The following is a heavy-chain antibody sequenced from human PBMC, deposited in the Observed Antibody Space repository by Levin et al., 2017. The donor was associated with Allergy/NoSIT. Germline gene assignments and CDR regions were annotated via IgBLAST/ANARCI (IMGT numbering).Heavy chain of an antibody. CDR1: GFSFRKYG. CDR2: SSGTGGMT. D-gene: IGHD5-12*01. Sequence: GGSLRLSCAASGFSFRKYGMSWVRQSPGKGLEWVSGSSGTGGMTDYADSVEGRFTISRDNPRNTLYLQMSSLSADDTAVYYCEEGKLAATTPRLFDHWGQGTLVTVSS. J-gene: IGHJ4*02. V-gene: IGHV3-23*01. CDR3: EEGKLAATTPRLFDH.